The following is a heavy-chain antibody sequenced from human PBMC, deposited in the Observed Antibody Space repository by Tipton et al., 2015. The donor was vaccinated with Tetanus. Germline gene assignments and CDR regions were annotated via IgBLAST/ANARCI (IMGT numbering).Heavy chain of an antibody. V-gene: IGHV4-59*08. CDR1: GGSINNYY. CDR2: IYYSGST. J-gene: IGHJ4*02. Sequence: TLSLTCTVSGGSINNYYWSWIRQPPGKGLEWIGYIYYSGSTNYNPSLKSRVTISVDTSKNQFSLRLSSVTAADTAVYYCARHPQTSNNLDYWGQGTLVTVSS. CDR3: ARHPQTSNNLDY. D-gene: IGHD5-24*01.